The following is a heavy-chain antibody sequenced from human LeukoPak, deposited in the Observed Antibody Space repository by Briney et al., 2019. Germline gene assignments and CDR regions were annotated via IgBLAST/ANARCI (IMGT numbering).Heavy chain of an antibody. V-gene: IGHV4-4*02. CDR3: ARDQSSGSYYPYYYYGMDV. Sequence: SETLSLTCAVSGGSISSSNWWSWVRPPPGKGLEWIGEIYHSGSTNYNPSLKSRVTISVDKSKNQFSLKLSSVTAADTAVYYCARDQSSGSYYPYYYYGMDVWGKGTTVTVSS. D-gene: IGHD3-10*01. CDR1: GGSISSSNW. J-gene: IGHJ6*04. CDR2: IYHSGST.